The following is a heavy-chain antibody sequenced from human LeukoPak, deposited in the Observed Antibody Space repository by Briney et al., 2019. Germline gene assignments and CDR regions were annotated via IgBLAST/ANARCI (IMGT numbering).Heavy chain of an antibody. D-gene: IGHD3/OR15-3a*01. Sequence: SQTLSLTCAVSGGSISSGSYYWGWIRQPPGKGLEWIGSIYYTGSTYYNPSLKSRVTISVDTSKNQFSLNLSSVTAADTAVYYCARLDWSNWCFDLWGRGTLVIVSS. V-gene: IGHV4-39*01. CDR1: GGSISSGSYY. CDR3: ARLDWSNWCFDL. J-gene: IGHJ2*01. CDR2: IYYTGST.